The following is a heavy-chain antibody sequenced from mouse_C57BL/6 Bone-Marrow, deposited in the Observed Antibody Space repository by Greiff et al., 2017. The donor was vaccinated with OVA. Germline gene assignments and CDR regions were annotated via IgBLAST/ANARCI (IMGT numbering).Heavy chain of an antibody. J-gene: IGHJ4*01. CDR3: TRGYSNYYAMDY. CDR1: GYTFTDYE. Sequence: VQLVESGAELVRPGASVTLSCKASGYTFTDYEMHWVKQTPVHGLEWIGAIDPETGCTAYNQTFKGKAILTAAKSSSTAYMELRSLTSEDSAVYDCTRGYSNYYAMDYWGQGTAVTVSS. D-gene: IGHD2-5*01. CDR2: IDPETGCT. V-gene: IGHV1-15*01.